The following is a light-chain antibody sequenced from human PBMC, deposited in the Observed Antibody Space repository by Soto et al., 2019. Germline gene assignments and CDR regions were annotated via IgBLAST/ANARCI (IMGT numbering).Light chain of an antibody. V-gene: IGKV1-5*01. CDR3: QQYHSYPWT. J-gene: IGKJ1*01. Sequence: DIQMTQSPSTLSASVGDTVTITCRASQSISGYLAWYQQKPGKAPKLLGLESGVPSRFIGSGSGTGFTLTISSLQPDDSASYYCQQYHSYPWTFGQGTRVEIK. CDR1: QSISGY.